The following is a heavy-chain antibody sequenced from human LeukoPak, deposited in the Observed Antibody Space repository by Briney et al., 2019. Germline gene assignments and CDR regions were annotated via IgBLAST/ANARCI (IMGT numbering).Heavy chain of an antibody. J-gene: IGHJ5*02. V-gene: IGHV4-34*01. CDR1: GGSFSDYY. CDR3: ARGDENWFDP. CDR2: INHSGST. Sequence: SETLSLTCAVYGGSFSDYYWSWIRQPPGKGLEWIGEINHSGSTNYNPSLKSRVTISGDTSKNQFSLKLSSVTAADTAVYYCARGDENWFDPWGQGTLVIVSS.